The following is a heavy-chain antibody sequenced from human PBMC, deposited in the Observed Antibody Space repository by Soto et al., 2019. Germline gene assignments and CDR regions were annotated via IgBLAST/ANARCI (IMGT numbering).Heavy chain of an antibody. CDR3: ASSYGDYVSY. V-gene: IGHV4-39*01. CDR2: IYYSGST. Sequence: QLQLQESGPGLVKPSETLSLTCTVSGGSISSSSYYWGWIRQPSGKGLEWIGSIYYSGSTYYNPSLKSRVTISVDTSKNQFSPKLSSVTAADTAVYYCASSYGDYVSYWGQRTLVTVSS. D-gene: IGHD4-17*01. CDR1: GGSISSSSYY. J-gene: IGHJ4*02.